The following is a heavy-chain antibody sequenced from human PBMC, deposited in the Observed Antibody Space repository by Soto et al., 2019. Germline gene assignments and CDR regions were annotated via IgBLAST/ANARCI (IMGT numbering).Heavy chain of an antibody. CDR2: MDPNSGNT. J-gene: IGHJ6*02. CDR3: ANFWSGYPRPGYYGMDV. CDR1: GYTFSSYD. Sequence: ASVKVSCKASGYTFSSYDINWVRQATGQGLEWMGWMDPNSGNTGYAQKFQGRVTMTRNTSISTAYMELSSLRSEDTAVYYCANFWSGYPRPGYYGMDVWGQGTTVTVSS. V-gene: IGHV1-8*01. D-gene: IGHD3-3*01.